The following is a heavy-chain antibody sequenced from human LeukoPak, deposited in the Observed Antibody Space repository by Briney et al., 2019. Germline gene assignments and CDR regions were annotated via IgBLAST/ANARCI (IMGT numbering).Heavy chain of an antibody. CDR1: GFTVSSNY. V-gene: IGHV3-66*02. J-gene: IGHJ3*02. Sequence: PGGSLRLSCAASGFTVSSNYMSWVRQAPGKGLEWVSVIYSGGSTYYADSVKGRFTISRDNSKNTLYLQMNSLRAEDTAVYYCARDPLSSQKDAFDIWGQGTMVTVSS. CDR3: ARDPLSSQKDAFDI. D-gene: IGHD2/OR15-2a*01. CDR2: IYSGGST.